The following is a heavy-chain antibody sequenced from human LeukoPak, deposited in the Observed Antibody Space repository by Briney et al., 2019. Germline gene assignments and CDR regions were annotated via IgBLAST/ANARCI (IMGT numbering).Heavy chain of an antibody. D-gene: IGHD2-15*01. CDR3: ARDFCSGSSCYWIYYYYYMDV. V-gene: IGHV3-21*01. CDR1: GFTFSSYS. Sequence: GGSLRLSCAASGFTFSSYSMNRVRQAPGKGLEWVSSISSSSSYIYYADSVKGRFTISRDNAKNSLYLQMNSLRAEDTAVYYCARDFCSGSSCYWIYYYYYMDVWGKGTTVTVSS. J-gene: IGHJ6*03. CDR2: ISSSSSYI.